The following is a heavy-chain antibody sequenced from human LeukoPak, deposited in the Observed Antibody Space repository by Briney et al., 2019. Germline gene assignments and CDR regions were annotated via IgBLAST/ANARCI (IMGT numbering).Heavy chain of an antibody. V-gene: IGHV3-53*01. Sequence: GGSLRLSCAASGFTVSSNYMSWVRQAPGKGLEWVSVIYSGGSTYYADSVKGRFTISRDNSKNTLYLQMNSLRAEDTAVYYCARKPRGSGYVFDYWGQGTLVTVSS. CDR1: GFTVSSNY. D-gene: IGHD3-22*01. CDR2: IYSGGST. CDR3: ARKPRGSGYVFDY. J-gene: IGHJ4*02.